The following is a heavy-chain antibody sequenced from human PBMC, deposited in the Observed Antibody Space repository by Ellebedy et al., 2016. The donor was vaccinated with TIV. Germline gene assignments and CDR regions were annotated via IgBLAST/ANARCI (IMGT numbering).Heavy chain of an antibody. D-gene: IGHD3-22*01. J-gene: IGHJ4*01. CDR2: ISGDSSST. CDR3: AKGSSSGFNYDRVGFEY. V-gene: IGHV3-23*01. CDR1: GFTFSSLA. Sequence: GESLKISCAASGFTFSSLAMHWVRQAPGKGLEWLSVISGDSSSTYHADSVKGRFTITRDNSKNTLYLQMNRLRTEDTAVYLCAKGSSSGFNYDRVGFEYWGQGTLVTVSS.